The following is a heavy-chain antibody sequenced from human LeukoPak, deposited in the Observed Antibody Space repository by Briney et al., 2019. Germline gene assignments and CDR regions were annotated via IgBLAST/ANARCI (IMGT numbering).Heavy chain of an antibody. J-gene: IGHJ6*01. D-gene: IGHD6-6*01. CDR2: ISAYSGHT. Sequence: GASVKVSCKASGYTFTIYSITWVRHGPGQGLEWMGWISAYSGHTNSAQKLQSRITTTTDTSTTTAYMELMSRRSDDTAVYYCARRISSSSGPHGLDACGQGDTVT. CDR1: GYTFTIYS. V-gene: IGHV1-18*01. CDR3: ARRISSSSGPHGLDA.